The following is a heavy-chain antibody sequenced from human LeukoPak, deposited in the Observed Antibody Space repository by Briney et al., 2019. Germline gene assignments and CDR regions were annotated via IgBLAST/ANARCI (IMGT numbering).Heavy chain of an antibody. D-gene: IGHD3-16*01. V-gene: IGHV3-30*03. CDR3: ARSFGPRKDPTLLGY. CDR1: GFTFSSYG. CDR2: ISYDGSNK. Sequence: GGSLRLSCAASGFTFSSYGMHWVRQAPGKGLEWVAVISYDGSNKYYADSVKGRFTISRDNAKNSLYLQMNSLRAEDTAVYYCARSFGPRKDPTLLGYWGQGTLVTVSS. J-gene: IGHJ4*02.